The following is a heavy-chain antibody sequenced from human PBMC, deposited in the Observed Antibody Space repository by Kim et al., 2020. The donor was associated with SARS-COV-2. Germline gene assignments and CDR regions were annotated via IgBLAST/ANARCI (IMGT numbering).Heavy chain of an antibody. V-gene: IGHV3-30*03. CDR2: ISYDGSNK. CDR1: GFTFSSYG. J-gene: IGHJ4*02. D-gene: IGHD6-6*01. Sequence: GGSLRLSCAASGFTFSSYGMHWVRQAPGKGLEWVAVISYDGSNKYYADSVKGRFTISRDNSKNTLYLQMNSLRAEDTAVYYCASCRGSSSIELGDYWGQGTLVTVSS. CDR3: ASCRGSSSIELGDY.